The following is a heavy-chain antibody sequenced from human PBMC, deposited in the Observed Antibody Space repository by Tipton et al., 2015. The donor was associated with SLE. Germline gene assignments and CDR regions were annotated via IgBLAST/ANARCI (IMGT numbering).Heavy chain of an antibody. CDR3: AKEVEYYYGSGSSYYFDY. J-gene: IGHJ4*02. CDR1: GYSISSGYY. D-gene: IGHD3-10*01. CDR2: IYHSGST. V-gene: IGHV4-38-2*02. Sequence: TLSLTCAVSGYSISSGYYWGWIRQPPGKGLEWIGSIYHSGSTYYNPSLKSRVTISVDTSKNQFSLKLSSVTAADTAVYYCAKEVEYYYGSGSSYYFDYWGQGTLVTVSS.